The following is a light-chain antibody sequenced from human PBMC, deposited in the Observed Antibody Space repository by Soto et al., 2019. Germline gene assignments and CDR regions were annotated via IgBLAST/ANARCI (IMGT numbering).Light chain of an antibody. J-gene: IGLJ2*01. CDR1: NSNIGSNY. V-gene: IGLV1-47*01. Sequence: QSVLTQSPSTSGTPGQRVTISCSGSNSNIGSNYVYWYQQLPGTAPKLLIYRNSPRPSGVPDRFSGSKSGTSASLAISGLRSEDEATYFCATWDDSLSGPVFGGGTKLTVL. CDR3: ATWDDSLSGPV. CDR2: RNS.